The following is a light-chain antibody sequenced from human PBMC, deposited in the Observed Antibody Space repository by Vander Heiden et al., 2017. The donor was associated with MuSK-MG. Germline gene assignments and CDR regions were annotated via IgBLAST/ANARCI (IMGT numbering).Light chain of an antibody. CDR2: DNT. Sequence: QSVLTQPPPVSGAPGQRVTISCTGSSSDVGAGYDVHCYQQHPGTAPKLMIYDNTNRPSGVPDRFSGSKSGTTASLAITGLQAEDEADYYCQSYNSSRSVVFGGGTKLTVL. CDR3: QSYNSSRSVV. J-gene: IGLJ2*01. V-gene: IGLV1-40*01. CDR1: SSDVGAGYD.